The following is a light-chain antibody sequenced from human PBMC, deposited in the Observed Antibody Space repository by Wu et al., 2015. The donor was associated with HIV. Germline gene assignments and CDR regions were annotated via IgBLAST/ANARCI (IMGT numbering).Light chain of an antibody. CDR3: QQYSKSPT. V-gene: IGKV3-20*01. CDR2: GAF. CDR1: QSVYNNH. Sequence: EIVLTQSPGTLSLSPGERATLSCRASQSVYNNHLAWYQQKPGQPPRLLIFGAFNRATGIPDRFSGSVSGTDFTLTISRLEPEDFAVYYCQQYSKSPTFGPGTKVDIK. J-gene: IGKJ3*01.